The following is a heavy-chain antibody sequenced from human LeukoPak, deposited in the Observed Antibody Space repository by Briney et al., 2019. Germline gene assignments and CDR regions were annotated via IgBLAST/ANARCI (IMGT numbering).Heavy chain of an antibody. Sequence: PGGSLRLSCAASGFSFSSYWMHWVRQAPGKGLEWVGRTRDKTNSYTTEYAASVKGRFTISRDDSKNSLFLQMNSLKTEDTAVYFCARGGVLLLDYWGQGTLVTVSS. CDR3: ARGGVLLLDY. CDR2: TRDKTNSYTT. CDR1: GFSFSSYW. D-gene: IGHD3-10*01. V-gene: IGHV3-72*01. J-gene: IGHJ4*02.